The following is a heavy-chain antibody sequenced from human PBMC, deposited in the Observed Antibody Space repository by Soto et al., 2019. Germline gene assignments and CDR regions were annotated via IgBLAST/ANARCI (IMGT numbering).Heavy chain of an antibody. CDR2: IFSRGET. D-gene: IGHD2-8*01. J-gene: IGHJ4*02. Sequence: SETLSLTCTVSCVTIGDYSWNWIRQPLGKGLEWIGYIFSRGETNYKPSHSLWSRVTISTDKSKNXLALTLTSLTGVDTAVYYCGRGRNSNFELPMVWGQGTLVT. CDR1: CVTIGDYS. V-gene: IGHV4-4*08. CDR3: GRGRNSNFELPMV.